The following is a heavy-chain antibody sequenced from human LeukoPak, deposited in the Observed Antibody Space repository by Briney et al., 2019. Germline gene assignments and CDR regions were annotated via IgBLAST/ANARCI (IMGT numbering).Heavy chain of an antibody. CDR1: GGTFSSYA. V-gene: IGHV1-69*13. CDR2: IIPIFGTA. J-gene: IGHJ4*02. Sequence: GASVKVSCKASGGTFSSYAISWVRQAPGQGLEWMGGIIPIFGTANYAQKFQGRVTITADESTSTAYMELSSLRSEDTAVYYCASSSAPGGYDFRFDYWGQGTLVTVSS. CDR3: ASSSAPGGYDFRFDY. D-gene: IGHD5-12*01.